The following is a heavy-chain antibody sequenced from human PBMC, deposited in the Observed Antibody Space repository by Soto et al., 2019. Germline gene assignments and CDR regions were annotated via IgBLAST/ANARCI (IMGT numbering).Heavy chain of an antibody. CDR2: ISATGGSA. J-gene: IGHJ5*02. V-gene: IGHV3-23*01. CDR1: GFTFSSYA. D-gene: IGHD1-1*01. CDR3: AKTTGTNWFVP. Sequence: GGSLRLSCAASGFTFSSYAMTWVRQAPGKGLEWVSLISATGGSAYYADSVKGRFTISRDNSKNTLYLQMNSLRVEDTAVYYCAKTTGTNWFVPWGPGTLVNVSS.